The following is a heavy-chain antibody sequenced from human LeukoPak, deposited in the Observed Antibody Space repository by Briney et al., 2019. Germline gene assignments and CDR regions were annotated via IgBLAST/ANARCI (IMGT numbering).Heavy chain of an antibody. CDR3: AREAGSLYGGNSRFDY. CDR1: GGSISSGDYY. D-gene: IGHD4-23*01. CDR2: IYYSGST. V-gene: IGHV4-30-4*08. J-gene: IGHJ4*02. Sequence: SETLSLTCTVSGGSISSGDYYWSWIRQPPGKGLEWIGYIYYSGSTYYNPSLKSRVTISVDTSKNQFSLKLSSVPAADTAVYYCAREAGSLYGGNSRFDYWGQGTLVTVSS.